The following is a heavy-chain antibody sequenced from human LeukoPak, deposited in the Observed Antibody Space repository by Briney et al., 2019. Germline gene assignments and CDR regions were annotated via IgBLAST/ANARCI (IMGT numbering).Heavy chain of an antibody. J-gene: IGHJ4*02. D-gene: IGHD3-3*01. CDR3: ARGINYDFWSGYYFDY. CDR2: INPNSGGT. V-gene: IGHV1-2*02. Sequence: VKVSCKASGYTFTGYYMHWVRQAPGQGLEWMGWINPNSGGTNYAQKFQGRGTMTRDTSISTAYMELSRLRSDDTAVYYCARGINYDFWSGYYFDYWGQGTLVTVSS. CDR1: GYTFTGYY.